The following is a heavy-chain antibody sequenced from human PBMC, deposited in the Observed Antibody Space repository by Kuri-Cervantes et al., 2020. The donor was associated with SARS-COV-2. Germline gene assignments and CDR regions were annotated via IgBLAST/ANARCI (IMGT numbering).Heavy chain of an antibody. J-gene: IGHJ4*02. CDR3: AREGSRSSSHPVYY. Sequence: ASVKVSCKASGYTFTGYYMHWVRQAPGQGLEWMGWINPNSGGTNYAQKFQGRVTITADKSTSTAYMELSSLRSEDTAVYYCAREGSRSSSHPVYYWGQGTLVTVSS. V-gene: IGHV1-2*02. CDR1: GYTFTGYY. D-gene: IGHD6-6*01. CDR2: INPNSGGT.